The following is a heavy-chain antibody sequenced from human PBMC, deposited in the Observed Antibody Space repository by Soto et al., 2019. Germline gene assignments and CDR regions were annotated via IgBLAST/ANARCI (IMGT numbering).Heavy chain of an antibody. V-gene: IGHV3-23*01. J-gene: IGHJ4*02. CDR3: AKARCTTSNCYVPDY. D-gene: IGHD2-8*01. CDR1: GFSFSTYT. CDR2: ICGSGGSP. Sequence: PGGSLRLSCAASGFSFSTYTMSWVRRAPGKGLEWVSAICGSGGSPSYADSVQGRFTISRDNPKKTLYLQMNSLRAEDTAVYYCAKARCTTSNCYVPDYWGQGTLVTVSS.